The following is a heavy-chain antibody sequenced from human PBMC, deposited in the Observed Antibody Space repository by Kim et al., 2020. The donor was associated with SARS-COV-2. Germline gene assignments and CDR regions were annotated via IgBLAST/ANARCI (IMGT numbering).Heavy chain of an antibody. D-gene: IGHD4-17*01. J-gene: IGHJ4*02. CDR2: YL. CDR3: ARADGDYGDY. Sequence: YLNDAASVQGDFTNSRDNAKNYLYLQMNSLGSEDTAVYYGARADGDYGDYWGQGTLVTVSS. V-gene: IGHV3-21*01.